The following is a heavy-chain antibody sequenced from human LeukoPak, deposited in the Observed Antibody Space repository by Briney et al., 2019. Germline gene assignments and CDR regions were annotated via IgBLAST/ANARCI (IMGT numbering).Heavy chain of an antibody. V-gene: IGHV3-23*01. CDR1: GFTFSSYW. Sequence: GGSLRLSCAASGFTFSSYWMSWVRQAPGKGLEWVSAISGSGGSTYYADSVKGRFTISRGNSKNTLYLQMNSLRAEDTAVYYCAKDREYSSSCFDYWGQGTLVTVSS. CDR2: ISGSGGST. CDR3: AKDREYSSSCFDY. J-gene: IGHJ4*02. D-gene: IGHD6-13*01.